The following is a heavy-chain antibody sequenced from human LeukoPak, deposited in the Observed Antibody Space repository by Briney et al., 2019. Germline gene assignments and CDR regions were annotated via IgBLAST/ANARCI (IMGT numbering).Heavy chain of an antibody. V-gene: IGHV3-11*04. D-gene: IGHD1-26*01. CDR3: ARGGATGSRWFDP. J-gene: IGHJ5*02. CDR2: ISRSGSII. CDR1: GFTFTDYY. Sequence: GGSLRLSCAASGFTFTDYYMSWIRQAPGKGLEWVSDISRSGSIIYNADSVKGRFTISRDNAKNSLYLRMNSLRAEDTAVYYCARGGATGSRWFDPWDQGTLVTVSS.